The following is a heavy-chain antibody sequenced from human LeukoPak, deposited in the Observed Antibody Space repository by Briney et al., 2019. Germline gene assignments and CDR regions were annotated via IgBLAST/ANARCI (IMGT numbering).Heavy chain of an antibody. CDR1: GYSFTNSW. CDR2: IYPGDSDT. J-gene: IGHJ6*02. CDR3: ARGHGMDV. Sequence: GESLKTSCKGSGYSFTNSWIGWVRQMPGKGLEWMGIIYPGDSDTRYSLSFQGQVTISADKSITTAYLQWSSLKASDTAMYYCARGHGMDVWGQGTTVTVSS. V-gene: IGHV5-51*01.